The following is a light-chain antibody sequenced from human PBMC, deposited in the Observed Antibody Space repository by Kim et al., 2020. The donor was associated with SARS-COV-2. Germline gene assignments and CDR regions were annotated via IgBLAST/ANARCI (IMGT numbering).Light chain of an antibody. Sequence: SYELTQPPSVSVSPGQTASITCSGHKLGDKYASWYQQRPGQSPVLVMYEDNKRPSGIPERFSGSNSGNTATLTISGTQAMDEADYYCQAWDRSIVLFGGGTKLTVL. CDR2: EDN. CDR3: QAWDRSIVL. CDR1: KLGDKY. J-gene: IGLJ2*01. V-gene: IGLV3-1*01.